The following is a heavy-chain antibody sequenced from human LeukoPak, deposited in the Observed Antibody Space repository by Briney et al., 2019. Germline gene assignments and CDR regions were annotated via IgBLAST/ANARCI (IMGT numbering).Heavy chain of an antibody. CDR1: GFPFSAFT. CDR2: ISSSFGHT. D-gene: IGHD2-2*02. CDR3: ARDGAI. V-gene: IGHV3-21*01. J-gene: IGHJ4*02. Sequence: GGSLRLSCAASGFPFSAFTMNWVRQAPGKGLEWVSSISSSFGHTYYADSAKGRFTISRDNAKNSLYVQMNSVRAEDTAVYYCARDGAIGGQGTLVTVSS.